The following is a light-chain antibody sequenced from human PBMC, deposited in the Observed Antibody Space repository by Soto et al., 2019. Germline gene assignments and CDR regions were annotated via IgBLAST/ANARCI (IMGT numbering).Light chain of an antibody. CDR2: GAS. CDR1: QGISDY. CDR3: QKYNTAPIFT. J-gene: IGKJ3*01. V-gene: IGKV1-27*01. Sequence: DIQMTQSPSSLSASVGDRVTITCRASQGISDYLAWYQQKPGKIPKLLIYGASTLQSGVPSWFSGSGSGTDFTLTISSLQPEYVATYYCQKYNTAPIFTFGPGTKVYIK.